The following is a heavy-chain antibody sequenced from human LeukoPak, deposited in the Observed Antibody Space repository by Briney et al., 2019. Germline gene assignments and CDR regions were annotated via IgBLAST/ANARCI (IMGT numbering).Heavy chain of an antibody. CDR1: GFTFSSYG. J-gene: IGHJ4*02. D-gene: IGHD3-10*01. CDR2: FSGGSGIT. CDR3: VKDRYIYGSSPFDF. V-gene: IGHV3-23*01. Sequence: GGSLRLSCAASGFTFSSYGMSWVRQAPGKGLEWVSSFSGGSGITYYAESVKGRFTMSRDNSQNTLYLQMSSLRAEDTAVYYCVKDRYIYGSSPFDFWGQGTLVTVSS.